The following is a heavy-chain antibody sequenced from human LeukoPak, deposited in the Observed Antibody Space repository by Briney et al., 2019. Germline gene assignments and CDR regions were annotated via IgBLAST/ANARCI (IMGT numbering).Heavy chain of an antibody. CDR3: AKEATDCLDSDAEYFQH. V-gene: IGHV3-30*18. Sequence: GGSLRLSCAASGFTFSSYGMHWVRQAPGKGLEWVAVISYDGSNKYYADSVKGRFTISRDNSKNTLYLQMNSLRAEDTAVYYCAKEATDCLDSDAEYFQHWGQGTLVTVSS. D-gene: IGHD2-21*02. CDR2: ISYDGSNK. J-gene: IGHJ1*01. CDR1: GFTFSSYG.